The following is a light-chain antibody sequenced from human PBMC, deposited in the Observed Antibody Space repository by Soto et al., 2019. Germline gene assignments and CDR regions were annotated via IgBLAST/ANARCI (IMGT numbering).Light chain of an antibody. V-gene: IGKV1-33*01. J-gene: IGKJ5*01. CDR3: QQYDNPIT. Sequence: DIQMTQSPSYLSASVGDRVTITCQASQDISNYLNWYQQKPGKAPKLLIYDASNLETGVPSRFSGSGSGTDFTFTISSLQPEDIATYYCQQYDNPITFGQGTRLEIK. CDR2: DAS. CDR1: QDISNY.